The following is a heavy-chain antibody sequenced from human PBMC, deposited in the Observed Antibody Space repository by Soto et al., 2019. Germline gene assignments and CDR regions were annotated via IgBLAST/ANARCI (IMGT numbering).Heavy chain of an antibody. CDR3: AKRSNTPAAMKSPFDY. CDR2: ISDSGGST. D-gene: IGHD2-2*01. CDR1: GFTFSNYA. J-gene: IGHJ4*02. Sequence: EVQVLDSGGGLVQPGGSLRLSCAASGFTFSNYAMSWVRQAPGKGLEWVSTISDSGGSTYYADSVKGRFTISRDNSKNTLYLQMNSLRAEDTAVYYCAKRSNTPAAMKSPFDYWGQGTVVTVSS. V-gene: IGHV3-23*01.